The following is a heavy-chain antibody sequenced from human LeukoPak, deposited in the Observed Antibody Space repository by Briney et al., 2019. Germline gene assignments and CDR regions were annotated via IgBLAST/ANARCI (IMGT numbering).Heavy chain of an antibody. V-gene: IGHV3-30-3*01. CDR1: GFTFSSYA. Sequence: GGSLRLSCAASGFTFSSYAMHWVRQAPGKGLEWVAVISYDGSNKYYADSVKGRFTISRDNSKNTLYLQMNSLRAEDTAVYYCARGGNDKKRGTHPPFDYWGQGTLVTVSS. CDR3: ARGGNDKKRGTHPPFDY. CDR2: ISYDGSNK. J-gene: IGHJ4*02. D-gene: IGHD7-27*01.